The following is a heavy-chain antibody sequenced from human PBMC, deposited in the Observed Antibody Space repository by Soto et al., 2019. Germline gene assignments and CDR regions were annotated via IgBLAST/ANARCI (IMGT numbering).Heavy chain of an antibody. CDR3: SRVYGDYFAFDI. CDR2: IYHSGST. D-gene: IGHD4-17*01. V-gene: IGHV4-30-2*01. J-gene: IGHJ3*02. CDR1: GGSISSGGYS. Sequence: SETLSLTCAVSGGSISSGGYSWSWILQPPGKGLEWIGYIYHSGSTYYNPSLKSRVTISVDTSRNQFSLRLNSVTAAETAVYYCSRVYGDYFAFDIWGQGTMVTVSS.